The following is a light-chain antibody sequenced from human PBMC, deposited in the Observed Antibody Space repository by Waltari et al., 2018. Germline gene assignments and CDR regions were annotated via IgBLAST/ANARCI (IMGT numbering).Light chain of an antibody. CDR2: RSA. V-gene: IGLV1-44*01. J-gene: IGLJ3*02. CDR1: ASNIGGNL. CDR3: ASWDDSLNGHWV. Sequence: QSVLTQPPSASGTPGQRVTISCSGSASNIGGNLVNWYQQLPGKAPKLLIYRSARRPSGVPDRVSGSKSGTSAALAISGLQSEDEADYFCASWDDSLNGHWVFGGGTKVTVL.